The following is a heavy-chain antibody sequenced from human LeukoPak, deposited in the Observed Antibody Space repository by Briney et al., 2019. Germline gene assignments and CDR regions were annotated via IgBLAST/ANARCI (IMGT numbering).Heavy chain of an antibody. CDR3: ARHARGIAALVNWFDP. CDR2: IYYSGST. J-gene: IGHJ5*02. CDR1: GGSISSYY. D-gene: IGHD6-6*01. V-gene: IGHV4-59*08. Sequence: SETLSLTCTVSGGSISSYYWGWIRQPPGKGLEWIGYIYYSGSTNYNPSLKSRVTISVDTSKNQFSLKLSSVTAADTAVYYCARHARGIAALVNWFDPWGQGTLVTVSS.